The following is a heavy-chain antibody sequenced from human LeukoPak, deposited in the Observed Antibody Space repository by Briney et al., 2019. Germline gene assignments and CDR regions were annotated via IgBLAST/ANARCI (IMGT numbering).Heavy chain of an antibody. CDR3: AKDTPLCYFDY. D-gene: IGHD3-16*01. CDR2: IRNDGTII. J-gene: IGHJ4*02. Sequence: GGSLRLSCAASGFTFSSYGMHWIRQAPGKGLEWVAFIRNDGTIIYNADSVKGRFTISGDNSKNTLYLQMNSLRADDTAVYYCAKDTPLCYFDYWGQGTLVTVPS. CDR1: GFTFSSYG. V-gene: IGHV3-30*02.